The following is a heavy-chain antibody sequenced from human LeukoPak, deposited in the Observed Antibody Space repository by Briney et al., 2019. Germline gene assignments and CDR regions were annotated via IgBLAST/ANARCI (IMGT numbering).Heavy chain of an antibody. CDR2: INPNSGGT. CDR3: AKETSSWSQGVYFDY. D-gene: IGHD6-13*01. V-gene: IGHV1-2*02. Sequence: GASVKVSCKASGYTFTGYYMHWVRQAPGQGLEWMGWINPNSGGTNYAQKFQGRVTMTRDTSISTAYMELSRLRSDDTAVYYCAKETSSWSQGVYFDYWGQGTLVTVSS. CDR1: GYTFTGYY. J-gene: IGHJ4*02.